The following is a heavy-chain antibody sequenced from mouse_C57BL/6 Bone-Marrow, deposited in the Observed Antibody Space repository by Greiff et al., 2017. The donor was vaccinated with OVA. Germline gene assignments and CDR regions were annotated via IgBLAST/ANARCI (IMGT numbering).Heavy chain of an antibody. J-gene: IGHJ4*01. CDR3: IRYGNSIYYYAMDY. V-gene: IGHV14-4*01. CDR2: IDPENGDT. Sequence: EVKLVESGAELVRPGASVKLSCTASGFNIKDDYMHWVKQRPEQGLEWIGWIDPENGDTEYASKFQGKATITADTSSNTAYLQLSSLTSEDTAVYYCIRYGNSIYYYAMDYWGQGTSVTVSS. CDR1: GFNIKDDY. D-gene: IGHD2-1*01.